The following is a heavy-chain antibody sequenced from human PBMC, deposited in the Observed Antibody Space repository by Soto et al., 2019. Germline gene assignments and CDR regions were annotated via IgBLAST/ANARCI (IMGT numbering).Heavy chain of an antibody. J-gene: IGHJ4*02. CDR3: ARTGSYGSGSYYPDY. CDR2: IYYSGST. D-gene: IGHD3-10*01. Sequence: SVTLSHTSTVSDGSIIGGGYYWSWIRQPPGKGLEWIGYIYYSGSTYYNPSLKSRVTISVDTSKNQFSLKLSSVTAADTAVYYCARTGSYGSGSYYPDYWGQGTLVTVSS. CDR1: DGSIIGGGYY. V-gene: IGHV4-30-4*01.